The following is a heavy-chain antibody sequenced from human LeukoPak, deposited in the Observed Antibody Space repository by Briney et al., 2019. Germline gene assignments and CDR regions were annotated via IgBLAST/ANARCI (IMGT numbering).Heavy chain of an antibody. Sequence: GGSLRLSCAASGFTFSSYEMNWVRQAPGKGLEWVSYISSSGSTIYYADSVKGRFTNSRDNAKNSLYLQMNSLRAEDTAVYYCARTDYDSSGYCDYWGQGTLVTVSS. D-gene: IGHD3-22*01. CDR1: GFTFSSYE. CDR2: ISSSGSTI. J-gene: IGHJ4*02. V-gene: IGHV3-48*03. CDR3: ARTDYDSSGYCDY.